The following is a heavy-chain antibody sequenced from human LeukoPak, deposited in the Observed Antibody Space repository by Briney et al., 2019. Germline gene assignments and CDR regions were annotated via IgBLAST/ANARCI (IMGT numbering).Heavy chain of an antibody. CDR1: GFTFSSYT. Sequence: GGSLRLSCAASGFTFSSYTMNGVRQAPGERLEWVSSISRTSIYIYYADSVKGRFTISRDNAKNSLYLQMNSLRAEDTAVYYCANDLKATMVRGVIRYDYWGQGTLVTVSS. D-gene: IGHD3-10*01. CDR3: ANDLKATMVRGVIRYDY. J-gene: IGHJ4*02. CDR2: ISRTSIYI. V-gene: IGHV3-21*04.